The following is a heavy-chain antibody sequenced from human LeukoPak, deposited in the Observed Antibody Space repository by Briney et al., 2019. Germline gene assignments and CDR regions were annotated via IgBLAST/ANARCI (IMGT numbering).Heavy chain of an antibody. CDR1: AFTSNTYG. J-gene: IGHJ4*02. CDR3: AKGAYSYASGTYYFDY. Sequence: PGRSLRLSCVASAFTSNTYGMHWVRQAPGKGLDCVAVISHDGANEYYADSVKGRFAISRDISKNTLYLHMSSLRPDDTAVYYCAKGAYSYASGTYYFDYWGQGTLVTVSS. D-gene: IGHD3-10*01. CDR2: ISHDGANE. V-gene: IGHV3-30*18.